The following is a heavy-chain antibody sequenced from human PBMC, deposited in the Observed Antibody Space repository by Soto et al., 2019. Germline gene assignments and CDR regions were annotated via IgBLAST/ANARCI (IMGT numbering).Heavy chain of an antibody. CDR2: ISGSGGST. D-gene: IGHD2-2*01. V-gene: IGHV3-23*01. Sequence: GGSLRLSCAASGFTFSSYAMSWVRQAPGKGLEWVSAISGSGGSTYYADSVKGRFTISRDNSKNTLYLQMNSLRAEDTAVYYCVRVPAAMALRYYYYGMDVWGQGTTVTVSS. J-gene: IGHJ6*02. CDR3: VRVPAAMALRYYYYGMDV. CDR1: GFTFSSYA.